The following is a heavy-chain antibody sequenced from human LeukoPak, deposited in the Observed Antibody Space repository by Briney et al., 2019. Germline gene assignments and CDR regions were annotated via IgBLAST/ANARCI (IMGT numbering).Heavy chain of an antibody. CDR1: GGSVSSGNYY. CDR2: IYYSGST. D-gene: IGHD6-13*01. Sequence: PSETLSLTCTVSGGSVSSGNYYWSWIRQPPGKGLEWIGNIYYSGSTNYNPSLKSRVTISVDTSKNQFSLKLNSVTAADTAVYYCARQYSSNWYTYWGQGTLVTVSS. CDR3: ARQYSSNWYTY. J-gene: IGHJ4*02. V-gene: IGHV4-61*01.